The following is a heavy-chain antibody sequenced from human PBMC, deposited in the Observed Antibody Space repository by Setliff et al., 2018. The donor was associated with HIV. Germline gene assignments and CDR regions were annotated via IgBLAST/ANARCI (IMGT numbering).Heavy chain of an antibody. CDR2: ISNVGHT. Sequence: SETLSLTCTVSRGSISSFHWSWIRRPPGMGLEWIGYISNVGHTNCIPSLKSRVTISMDTSKDQFSLRLTSVTAADTAVYYCVRRAGARIGISDAFDIWGQGAMVTV. J-gene: IGHJ3*02. CDR3: VRRAGARIGISDAFDI. CDR1: RGSISSFH. D-gene: IGHD1-20*01. V-gene: IGHV4-59*08.